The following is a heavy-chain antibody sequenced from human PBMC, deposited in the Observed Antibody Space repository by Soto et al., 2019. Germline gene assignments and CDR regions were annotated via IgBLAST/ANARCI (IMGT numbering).Heavy chain of an antibody. J-gene: IGHJ4*02. CDR1: GYNFPSYG. CDR3: ARDTSGTFDY. V-gene: IGHV1-18*01. D-gene: IGHD1-1*01. Sequence: QVQLVQSGAEVKEPGASVTVSCKASGYNFPSYGISWVRQAPGQGLEWMGWISDYNGNTNYAQNLQGRVTMTTDTSTSTAYMELRSLRSDDTAVYYCARDTSGTFDYWGQGTLVTVSS. CDR2: ISDYNGNT.